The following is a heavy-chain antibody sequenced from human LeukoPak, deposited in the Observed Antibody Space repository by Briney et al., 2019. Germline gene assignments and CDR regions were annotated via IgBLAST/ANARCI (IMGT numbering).Heavy chain of an antibody. CDR2: IIPILGIA. V-gene: IGHV1-69*04. J-gene: IGHJ6*02. Sequence: SVKVSSKASGGTFSSYAISWVRQAPGQGLEWMGRIIPILGIANYAQKFQGRVTITADKSTSTAYMELSSLRSEDTAVYYCAGVVTMVRGVVYGMDVWGQGTTVTVSS. CDR1: GGTFSSYA. D-gene: IGHD3-10*01. CDR3: AGVVTMVRGVVYGMDV.